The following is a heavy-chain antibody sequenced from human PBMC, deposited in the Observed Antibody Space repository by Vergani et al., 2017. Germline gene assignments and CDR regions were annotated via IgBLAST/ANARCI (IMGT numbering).Heavy chain of an antibody. D-gene: IGHD2-8*01. Sequence: QLQLQESGPGLVKPSETLSLTCTVYGGSFSGYYWSWIRQPPGKGLEWIGEINHSGSTNYNPSLKSRVTISVDTSKNQFSLKMSSVTAADTAVYYCARRERGMVYARPGYFQHWGQGTLVTVSS. CDR1: GGSFSGYY. J-gene: IGHJ1*01. CDR2: INHSGST. V-gene: IGHV4-34*01. CDR3: ARRERGMVYARPGYFQH.